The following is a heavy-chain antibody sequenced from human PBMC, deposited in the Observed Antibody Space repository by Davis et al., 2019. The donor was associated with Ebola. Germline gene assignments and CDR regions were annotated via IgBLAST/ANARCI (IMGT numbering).Heavy chain of an antibody. D-gene: IGHD1-26*01. CDR1: GYTFTNYD. J-gene: IGHJ4*02. V-gene: IGHV1-8*01. Sequence: ASVKVSCKASGYTFTNYDINWVRQATGQGLEWMGWMNPNSGNTDYAQKFQGRITMTRNISISTAYMELSSLRSEDTAVYYCARRVGARSGFDYWGQGSLVTVSS. CDR3: ARRVGARSGFDY. CDR2: MNPNSGNT.